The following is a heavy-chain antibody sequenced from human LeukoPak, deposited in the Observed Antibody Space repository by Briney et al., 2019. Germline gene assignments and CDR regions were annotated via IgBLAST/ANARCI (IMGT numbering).Heavy chain of an antibody. D-gene: IGHD3-22*01. J-gene: IGHJ4*02. CDR3: ARGRVAMIVVVMPTPIYYFDY. Sequence: SETLSLTCAVYGGSFSGYYWSWTRQPPGKGLEWIGEINHSGSTNYNPSLKSRVTISVDTSKNQFSLKLSSVTAADTAVYYCARGRVAMIVVVMPTPIYYFDYWGQGTLVTVSS. V-gene: IGHV4-34*01. CDR1: GGSFSGYY. CDR2: INHSGST.